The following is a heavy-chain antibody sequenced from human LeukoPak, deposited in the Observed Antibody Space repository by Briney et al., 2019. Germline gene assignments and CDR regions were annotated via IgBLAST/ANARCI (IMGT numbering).Heavy chain of an antibody. CDR2: IWYDGSNK. CDR3: ALTKYYFDSNGYYSFDY. J-gene: IGHJ4*02. CDR1: GFIFSNYG. V-gene: IGHV3-33*01. D-gene: IGHD3-22*01. Sequence: GGSLRLSCAASGFIFSNYGMHWVRQAPGKGLEWVAVIWYDGSNKYYADSVKGRFTISRDNSKNTLYLQMNSLRAEDTAVYYSALTKYYFDSNGYYSFDYWGQGTLVTVSS.